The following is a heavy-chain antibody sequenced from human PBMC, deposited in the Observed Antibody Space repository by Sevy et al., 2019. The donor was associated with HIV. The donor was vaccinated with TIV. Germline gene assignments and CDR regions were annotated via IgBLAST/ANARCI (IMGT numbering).Heavy chain of an antibody. J-gene: IGHJ4*02. D-gene: IGHD6-13*01. Sequence: SETQSLTCTVSGGSISSYYWSWIRQPPGKGLEWIGYIYYSWSTNYNPSLKSRVTISVDTSKNQFSLTLSSVTAADTALYYCARESGSSSCYFDYWGQGTLVTVSS. V-gene: IGHV4-59*01. CDR1: GGSISSYY. CDR3: ARESGSSSCYFDY. CDR2: IYYSWST.